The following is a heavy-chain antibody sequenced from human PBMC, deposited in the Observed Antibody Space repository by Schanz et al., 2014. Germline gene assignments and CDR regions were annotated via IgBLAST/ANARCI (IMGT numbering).Heavy chain of an antibody. D-gene: IGHD3-10*01. CDR1: GGSISSGGYS. J-gene: IGHJ4*02. CDR2: IYYSGNT. CDR3: ALREKPYGPFAS. V-gene: IGHV4-30-2*06. Sequence: LQLQASGSGLMKPSRTLSLTCAVSGGSISSGGYSWHWIRQSPGKGLEWIGYIYYSGNTYYNPSLKSRVTISVDRAKTQFSLRLDSVTAADTAVYYCALREKPYGPFASWGQGALVTVSS.